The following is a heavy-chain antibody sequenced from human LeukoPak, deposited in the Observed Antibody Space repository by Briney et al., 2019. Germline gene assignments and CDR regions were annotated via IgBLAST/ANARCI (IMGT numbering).Heavy chain of an antibody. Sequence: GGSLRLSCAASGFTFSSHAMSWVRQAPGKGLEWVSAISGSGGITNYADSVKGRFTISRDNFKHTLYLQMNSLRAEDTAVYYCAKGGGVSLHQYNWCDPWGQGTLVTVSS. CDR2: ISGSGGIT. CDR1: GFTFSSHA. D-gene: IGHD2-15*01. CDR3: AKGGGVSLHQYNWCDP. J-gene: IGHJ5*02. V-gene: IGHV3-23*01.